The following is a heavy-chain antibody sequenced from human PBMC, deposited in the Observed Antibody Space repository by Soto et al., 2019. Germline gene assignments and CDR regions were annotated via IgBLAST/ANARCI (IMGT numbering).Heavy chain of an antibody. CDR2: IYYSGST. CDR3: ARDLRGGWVAPYGMDV. D-gene: IGHD2-15*01. J-gene: IGHJ6*02. Sequence: QVQLQESGPGLVKPSETLSLTCTVSGGSVSSGSYYWSWIRQPPGKGLEGIGYIYYSGSTNYNPCLNHRVTRSVDSATNQFTLKRSAVTSADTAVYYCARDLRGGWVAPYGMDVWGEGTTVTDS. CDR1: GGSVSSGSYY. V-gene: IGHV4-61*01.